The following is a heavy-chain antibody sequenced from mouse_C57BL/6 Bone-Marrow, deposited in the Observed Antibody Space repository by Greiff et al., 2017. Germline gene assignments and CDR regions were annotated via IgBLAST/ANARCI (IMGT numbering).Heavy chain of an antibody. CDR3: ARPYDGSTGYFDY. Sequence: QVTLKESGPGILQPSQTLSLTCSFSGFSLSTFGMGVGWIRQPSGKGLEWLAHIWWDDDKYYNPALKSRLTISKDTSKTQVFLKIANVDTADTATYYCARPYDGSTGYFDYWGQGTTLTVSS. CDR1: GFSLSTFGMG. J-gene: IGHJ2*01. CDR2: IWWDDDK. V-gene: IGHV8-8*01. D-gene: IGHD2-3*01.